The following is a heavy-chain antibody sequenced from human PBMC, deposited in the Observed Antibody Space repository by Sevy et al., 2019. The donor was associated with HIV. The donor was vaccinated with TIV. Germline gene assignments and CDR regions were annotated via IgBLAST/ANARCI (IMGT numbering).Heavy chain of an antibody. D-gene: IGHD3-22*01. V-gene: IGHV3-11*01. Sequence: GESLKISCAASGFSFSDYYMSWVRQAPGKGLEWISYISSSSFNIYYADSVKGRFTISRDNAENSLYLQMNSLRAEDTAIYYCARVHYTSGYPYYFDSWGPGNLVTVSS. CDR1: GFSFSDYY. CDR2: ISSSSFNI. J-gene: IGHJ4*02. CDR3: ARVHYTSGYPYYFDS.